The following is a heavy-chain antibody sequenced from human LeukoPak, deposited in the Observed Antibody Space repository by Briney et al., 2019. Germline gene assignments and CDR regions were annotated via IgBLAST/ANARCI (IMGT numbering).Heavy chain of an antibody. V-gene: IGHV3-23*01. J-gene: IGHJ4*02. CDR2: ISGSGGST. CDR1: GYTFNSYA. Sequence: GGSLRLSCAASGYTFNSYAMNWVRQAPGKGLEWVSGISGSGGSTNYADSVKGRFTISRDNSKNTLYLQMNSLRAEDTAVYYCARDPLGTRPGFDYWGQGTLVTVSS. CDR3: ARDPLGTRPGFDY. D-gene: IGHD1-1*01.